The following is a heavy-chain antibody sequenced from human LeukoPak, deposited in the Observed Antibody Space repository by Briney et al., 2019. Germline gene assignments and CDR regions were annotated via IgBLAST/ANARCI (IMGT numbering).Heavy chain of an antibody. J-gene: IGHJ4*02. CDR3: ARPGTTVTTAGYFDY. CDR1: GFTFSSYA. V-gene: IGHV3-23*01. D-gene: IGHD4-17*01. Sequence: GGSLRLSCAASGFTFSSYAMSWVRQAPGKGLEWVSAISGSGGSTYYADSVKGRFTISRDNSKNTLYLQMNSLRAEDTAVYYCARPGTTVTTAGYFDYWGQGTLVTVSS. CDR2: ISGSGGST.